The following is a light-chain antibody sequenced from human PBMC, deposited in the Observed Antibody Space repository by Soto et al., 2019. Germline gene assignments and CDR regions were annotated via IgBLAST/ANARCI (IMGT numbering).Light chain of an antibody. CDR3: QQYNGYWT. J-gene: IGKJ1*01. CDR1: QSISDS. Sequence: DIQMTQSPSTLSASVGDRVTITCRASQSISDSLAWYQQKPGNAPNILIYEASNLKSGVTPRISGSGSGSEYTLSIISLQAYAFSSYYCQQYNGYWTFGQGTKVEIK. CDR2: EAS. V-gene: IGKV1-5*03.